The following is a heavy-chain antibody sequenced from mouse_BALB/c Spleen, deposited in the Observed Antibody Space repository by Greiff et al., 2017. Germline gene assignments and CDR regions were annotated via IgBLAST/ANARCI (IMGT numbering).Heavy chain of an antibody. CDR3: TRRGITTDKDAMDY. D-gene: IGHD1-1*01. J-gene: IGHJ4*01. CDR2: IYPGNSDT. Sequence: EVQLQESGTVLARPGASVKMSCKASGYTFTSYWMHWVKQRPGQGLEWIGAIYPGNSDTSYNQKFKGKAKLTAVTSTSTAYMELSSLTNEDSAVYYCTRRGITTDKDAMDYWGQGTSVTVSS. V-gene: IGHV1-5*01. CDR1: GYTFTSYW.